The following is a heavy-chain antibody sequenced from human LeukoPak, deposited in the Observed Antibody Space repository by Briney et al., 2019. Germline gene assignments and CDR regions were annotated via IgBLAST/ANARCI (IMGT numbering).Heavy chain of an antibody. Sequence: SETLSLTCGVSGGSITNTNYWTWVRQPPGKGLEWIGEANLQGSTNYNPSLMGRVAIAVDTSENHISLQLTSVTAADTAVYYCAREGGPYRPLDYSGQGTLVTVSS. CDR2: ANLQGST. CDR1: GGSITNTNY. CDR3: AREGGPYRPLDY. J-gene: IGHJ4*02. V-gene: IGHV4-4*02.